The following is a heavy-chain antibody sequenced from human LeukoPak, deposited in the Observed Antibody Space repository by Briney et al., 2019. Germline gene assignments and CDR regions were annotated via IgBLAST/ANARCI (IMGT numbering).Heavy chain of an antibody. V-gene: IGHV3-48*02. D-gene: IGHD3-22*01. CDR1: GGSISSSSYY. CDR2: ISSSSSTI. Sequence: PSETLSLTCTVSGGSISSSSYYWGWVRQAPGKGLEWVSYISSSSSTIYYADSVKGRFTISRDNAKNSLYLQMNSLRDEDTAVYYCAKDSDYYHSSGYYYAYFQHWGQGTLVTVSS. CDR3: AKDSDYYHSSGYYYAYFQH. J-gene: IGHJ1*01.